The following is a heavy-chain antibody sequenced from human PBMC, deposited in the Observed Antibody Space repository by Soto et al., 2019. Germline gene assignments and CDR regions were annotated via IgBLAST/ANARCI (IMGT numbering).Heavy chain of an antibody. CDR1: GFTFSSYA. V-gene: IGHV3-23*01. D-gene: IGHD2-2*01. J-gene: IGHJ5*02. CDR2: ISGSGGST. Sequence: EVQLLESGGGLVQPGGSLRLSCAASGFTFSSYAMSWVRQAPGKGLEWVSAISGSGGSTYYADSVKGRFTISRDNSKNTLYLQMNSLRAEDTAVYYCAKLGHPLIEIIVAYGRYYSSGVDLWGQGTLGTGSS. CDR3: AKLGHPLIEIIVAYGRYYSSGVDL.